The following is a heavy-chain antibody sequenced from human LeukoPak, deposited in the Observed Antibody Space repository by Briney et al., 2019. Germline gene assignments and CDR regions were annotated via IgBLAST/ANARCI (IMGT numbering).Heavy chain of an antibody. V-gene: IGHV1-2*06. J-gene: IGHJ4*02. CDR1: GYTFTGYY. CDR2: INPNSGGT. D-gene: IGHD3-10*01. Sequence: GASVKVSCKASGYTFTGYYMHWVRQAPGQGLEWMRRINPNSGGTNYAQKFQGRVTMTRDTSISTAYMELSRLRSDDTAVYYCARVLYTRGYYYGSGSHTFDYWGQGTLVTVSS. CDR3: ARVLYTRGYYYGSGSHTFDY.